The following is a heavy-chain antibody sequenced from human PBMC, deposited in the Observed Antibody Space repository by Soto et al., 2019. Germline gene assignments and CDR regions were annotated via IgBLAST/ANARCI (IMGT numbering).Heavy chain of an antibody. D-gene: IGHD1-1*01. CDR1: GGPITNSNYY. CDR3: VRLVQATGAGDF. Sequence: QLQLQESGPGLVKPSETLSHTCTVSGGPITNSNYYWGWIRQPPGKGQEWIGRIFYDGSTYYNPSLQSRVAISVDTSRNLFSLKLTSVTAAETAVYYCVRLVQATGAGDFWGQGIRVTVSS. J-gene: IGHJ4*02. CDR2: IFYDGST. V-gene: IGHV4-39*02.